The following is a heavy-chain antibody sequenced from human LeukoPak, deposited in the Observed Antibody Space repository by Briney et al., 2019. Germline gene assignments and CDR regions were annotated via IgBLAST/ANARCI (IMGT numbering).Heavy chain of an antibody. CDR1: GFTFSDYY. Sequence: GGSLRLSCAASGFTFSDYYMSWIRQAPGKGLEWVSYISSSGSTIYYADSVKGRFTISRDNSKNTLYLQMNSLRAEDTAVYYCAKDSSGWYFGWFDPWGQGTLVTVSS. J-gene: IGHJ5*02. CDR2: ISSSGSTI. D-gene: IGHD6-19*01. CDR3: AKDSSGWYFGWFDP. V-gene: IGHV3-11*01.